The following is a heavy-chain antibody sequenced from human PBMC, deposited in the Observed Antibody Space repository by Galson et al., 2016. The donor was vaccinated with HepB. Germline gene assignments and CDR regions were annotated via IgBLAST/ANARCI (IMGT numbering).Heavy chain of an antibody. Sequence: SVKVSCKASGFTFSTYYMHWVRQAPGQRLEWMGVIKLSGGTTYYAHKLQGRLTVTRDTSTSTVYMELSSLRSEDTAVYYCAREYSRTSYFDYWGQGTLVTVSS. V-gene: IGHV1-46*04. D-gene: IGHD6-13*01. CDR2: IKLSGGTT. CDR3: AREYSRTSYFDY. J-gene: IGHJ4*02. CDR1: GFTFSTYY.